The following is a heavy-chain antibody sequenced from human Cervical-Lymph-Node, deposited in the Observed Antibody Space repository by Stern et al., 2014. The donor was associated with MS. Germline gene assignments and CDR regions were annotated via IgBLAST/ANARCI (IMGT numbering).Heavy chain of an antibody. CDR3: ATTRWDLFTWNWFDP. CDR2: IHDSGST. CDR1: GGSISSSGYY. D-gene: IGHD1-26*01. J-gene: IGHJ5*02. V-gene: IGHV4-61*02. Sequence: VQLVESGPGLVKPSQTLSLTCTVSGGSISSSGYYWSWIRQPADKGLEWIGRIHDSGSTSYNTSLKSRVTISMDTAQNQFSLKLPFVTAADTAVYYCATTRWDLFTWNWFDPWGQGTLVTVSS.